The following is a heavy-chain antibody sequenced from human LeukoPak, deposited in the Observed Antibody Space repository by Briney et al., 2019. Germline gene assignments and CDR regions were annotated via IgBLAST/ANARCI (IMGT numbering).Heavy chain of an antibody. CDR1: GFTFSSYA. V-gene: IGHV3-23*01. D-gene: IGHD3-22*01. CDR3: AKDRPTYYYDKNTDLVPL. Sequence: GGSLRLSCAASGFTFSSYAMSWVRQAPGKGLEWVSAISGSGGSTYYADSVKGRFTISRDNSKNTLYLQMNSLRAEDTAVYYCAKDRPTYYYDKNTDLVPLWGQGTTVTVSS. CDR2: ISGSGGST. J-gene: IGHJ6*02.